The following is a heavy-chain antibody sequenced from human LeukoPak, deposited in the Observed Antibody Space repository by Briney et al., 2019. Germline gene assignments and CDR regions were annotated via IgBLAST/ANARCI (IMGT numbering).Heavy chain of an antibody. CDR3: ARVREGSSWSTFDY. CDR1: GFTFSSYA. J-gene: IGHJ4*02. D-gene: IGHD6-13*01. V-gene: IGHV3-30*04. CDR2: ISYDGSNK. Sequence: GGSLRLSCAASGFTFSSYAMHWVRQAPGKGLEWVAVISYDGSNKYYADSVKGRFTISRDNSKNTLYLQMNSLRAEDTAVYYCARVREGSSWSTFDYWGQGTLVTVSS.